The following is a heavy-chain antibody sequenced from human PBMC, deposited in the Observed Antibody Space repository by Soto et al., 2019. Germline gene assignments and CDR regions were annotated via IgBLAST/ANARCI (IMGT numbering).Heavy chain of an antibody. J-gene: IGHJ3*01. CDR2: IVVGSGNT. D-gene: IGHD2-21*02. V-gene: IGHV1-58*01. CDR1: GFTFFTSA. Sequence: SVQVSFKSSGFTFFTSAVQWVGQALGRGLEWIGWIVVGSGNTNYAQKFQERVTITRDMSTNTAYMELTSLRSEDTAVYYCAADTYFGGDCHFEVWGQGIMVTVS. CDR3: AADTYFGGDCHFEV.